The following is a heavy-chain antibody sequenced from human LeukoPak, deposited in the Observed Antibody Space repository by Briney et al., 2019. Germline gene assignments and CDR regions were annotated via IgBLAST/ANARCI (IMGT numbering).Heavy chain of an antibody. J-gene: IGHJ4*02. V-gene: IGHV4-39*01. CDR3: ARVDDYETDY. CDR1: GGSISSSDYY. D-gene: IGHD4-17*01. Sequence: SETLSLTCTVSGGSISSSDYYWGWIRQPPGKGLEWIGSIYYSGKMFYNPSLKSRVTISVDTSKNQFSLKLSSVTAADTAVYYCARVDDYETDYWGQGTLVTVSS. CDR2: IYYSGKM.